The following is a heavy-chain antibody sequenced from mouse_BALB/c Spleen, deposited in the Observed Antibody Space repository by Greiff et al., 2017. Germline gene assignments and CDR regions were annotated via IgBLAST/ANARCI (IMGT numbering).Heavy chain of an antibody. CDR3: ARLGTGLDY. V-gene: IGHV1-80*01. J-gene: IGHJ2*01. CDR2: IYPGDGDT. D-gene: IGHD3-3*01. CDR1: GYAFSSYW. Sequence: QVQLQQSGAELVRPGSSVKISCTASGYAFSSYWVNWVKQRPGQGLEWIGQIYPGDGDTNYNGKFKGKATLTADKSSSTAYMQLSSLTSEDSAVYFCARLGTGLDYWGQGTTLTVSA.